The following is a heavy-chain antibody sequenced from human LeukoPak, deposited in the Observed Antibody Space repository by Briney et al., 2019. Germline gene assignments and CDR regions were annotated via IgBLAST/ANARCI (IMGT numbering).Heavy chain of an antibody. CDR2: ISAGGGTT. D-gene: IGHD6-13*01. V-gene: IGHV3-23*01. J-gene: IGHJ4*02. CDR3: AKDGAPQQLVIY. CDR1: GFTFSSYA. Sequence: GGSLRLSCAASGFTFSSYAMTWVRQAPGKGLEWVSVISAGGGTTYYADSVKGRFTISRDNSKNTLYLQMNSLRAEDTAIYYCAKDGAPQQLVIYWGRGTLVTVSS.